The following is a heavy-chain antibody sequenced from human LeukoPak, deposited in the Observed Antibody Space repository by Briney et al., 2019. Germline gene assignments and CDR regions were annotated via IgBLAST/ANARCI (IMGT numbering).Heavy chain of an antibody. CDR1: GGSISSSSYY. J-gene: IGHJ4*02. D-gene: IGHD6-13*01. V-gene: IGHV4-39*07. CDR3: ARDSSSSSWYVGYYFDY. Sequence: SETLSLTCTVSGGSISSSSYYWGWIRQPPGKGLEWIGSIYYSGSTYYNPSLKSRVTMSVDTSKNQFSLKLSSVTAADTAVYYCARDSSSSSWYVGYYFDYWGQGTLVTVSS. CDR2: IYYSGST.